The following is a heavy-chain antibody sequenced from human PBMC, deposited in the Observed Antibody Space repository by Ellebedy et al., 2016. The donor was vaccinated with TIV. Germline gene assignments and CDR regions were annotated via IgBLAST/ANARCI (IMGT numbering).Heavy chain of an antibody. D-gene: IGHD3-3*01. V-gene: IGHV3-33*01. CDR2: IWYDGSNK. Sequence: GGSLRLXXAASGFTFSSYGMHWVRQAPGKGLEWVAVIWYDGSNKYYADSVKGRFTISRDNSKNTLYLQMNSLRAEDTAVYYCARALSITIFGVVGYWGQGTLVTVSS. J-gene: IGHJ4*02. CDR1: GFTFSSYG. CDR3: ARALSITIFGVVGY.